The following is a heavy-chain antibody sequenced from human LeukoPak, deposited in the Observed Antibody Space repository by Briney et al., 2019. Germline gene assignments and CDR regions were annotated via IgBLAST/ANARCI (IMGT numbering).Heavy chain of an antibody. CDR3: ARDDRRLFDY. J-gene: IGHJ4*02. CDR1: GGTFSSYA. CDR2: IIPIFGTA. Sequence: ASVKVSCKASGGTFSSYAISWVRQAPGQGLEWMGGIIPIFGTANYAQKFQGRVTITTDESTSTAYMELSGLRCEDTAEYYCARDDRRLFDYWGQGTLVTVSS. V-gene: IGHV1-69*05. D-gene: IGHD3-16*01.